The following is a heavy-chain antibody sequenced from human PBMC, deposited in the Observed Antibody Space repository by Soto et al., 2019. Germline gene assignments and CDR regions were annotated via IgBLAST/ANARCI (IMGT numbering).Heavy chain of an antibody. V-gene: IGHV3-30*03. CDR3: SKYSGGPSIPAA. CDR1: GFTFSSYG. Sequence: PGGSLRLSCAASGFTFSSYGIHWVRQAPGKGLEWVAVISHDGSKTNYADSVKGRFTISRFDSRSMVYLQMNSLKTEDTAIYYCSKYSGGPSIPAALGQGTLVTVSS. CDR2: ISHDGSKT. J-gene: IGHJ5*02. D-gene: IGHD1-26*01.